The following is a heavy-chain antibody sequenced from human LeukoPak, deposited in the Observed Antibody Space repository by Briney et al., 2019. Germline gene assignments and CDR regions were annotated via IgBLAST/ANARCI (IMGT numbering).Heavy chain of an antibody. Sequence: GGSLRLSCAASGFTFSSYGMHWVRQAPGKGLEWVAVISYDGSNKYYADSVKGRFTISRDNSKNTLYLQMSSLRAEDTAVYYCAKDSSGVDDYYYYYGMDVWGQGTTVTVSS. CDR1: GFTFSSYG. CDR3: AKDSSGVDDYYYYYGMDV. D-gene: IGHD6-6*01. CDR2: ISYDGSNK. J-gene: IGHJ6*02. V-gene: IGHV3-30*18.